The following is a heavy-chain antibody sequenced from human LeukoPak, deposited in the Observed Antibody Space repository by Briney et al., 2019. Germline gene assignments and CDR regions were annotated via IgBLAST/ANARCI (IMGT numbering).Heavy chain of an antibody. CDR1: GGTFSSYA. CDR3: ARLLYYYGMDV. V-gene: IGHV1-69*04. CDR2: IIPILGIA. Sequence: SVKVSCKASGGTFSSYAISWVRQAPGQGLEWMGRIIPILGIANYAQRFQGRVTVTADKSTSTAYMELSSLRSEDTAVYYCARLLYYYGMDVWGQGTTVTVSS. J-gene: IGHJ6*02.